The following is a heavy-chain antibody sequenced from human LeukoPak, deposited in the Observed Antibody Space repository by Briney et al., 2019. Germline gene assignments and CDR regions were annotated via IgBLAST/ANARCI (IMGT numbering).Heavy chain of an antibody. CDR3: ARRSRDENFDY. D-gene: IGHD5-24*01. V-gene: IGHV5-51*01. Sequence: GESLKISYKGSGYSFTSYWIGWVRQMPGKGLEWMAIIYPSDSDTRYSPSFQGQVTISADKSISTAYLQWSSLKASDTAMYYCARRSRDENFDYWGQGTLVTVSS. CDR2: IYPSDSDT. CDR1: GYSFTSYW. J-gene: IGHJ4*02.